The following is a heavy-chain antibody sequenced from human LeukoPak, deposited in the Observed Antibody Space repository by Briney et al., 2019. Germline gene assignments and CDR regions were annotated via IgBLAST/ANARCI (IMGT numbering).Heavy chain of an antibody. V-gene: IGHV4-39*01. CDR1: GGSISSSSYY. Sequence: SETLSLTCTVSGGSISSSSYYWGWIRQPPGKGLEWIGSIYYSGSTYYNPSLKSRVTISVDTSKNQFSLKLSSVTAADTVVYYCARLSEDSMDVWGQGTTVTVSS. CDR3: ARLSEDSMDV. J-gene: IGHJ6*02. CDR2: IYYSGST. D-gene: IGHD2-15*01.